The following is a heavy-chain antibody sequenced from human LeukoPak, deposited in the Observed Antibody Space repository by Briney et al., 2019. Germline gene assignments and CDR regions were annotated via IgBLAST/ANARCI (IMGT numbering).Heavy chain of an antibody. CDR2: INTNTGNP. Sequence: ASVKVSCKASGYTFTSYDINWVRQAPGQGLEWMGWINTNTGNPTYAQGFTGRFVFSLDTSVSTAYLQISSLKAEDTAVYYCARDSLGQQLESYYYYGMDVWGQGTTVTVSS. D-gene: IGHD6-13*01. V-gene: IGHV7-4-1*02. J-gene: IGHJ6*02. CDR1: GYTFTSYD. CDR3: ARDSLGQQLESYYYYGMDV.